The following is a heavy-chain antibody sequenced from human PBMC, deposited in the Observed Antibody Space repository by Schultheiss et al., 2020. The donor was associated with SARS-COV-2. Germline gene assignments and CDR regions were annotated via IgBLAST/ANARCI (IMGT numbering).Heavy chain of an antibody. V-gene: IGHV3-23*01. CDR1: GFTFSSYA. CDR3: AKDRSGSVN. Sequence: GGSLRLSCAASGFTFSSYAMHWVRQAPGKGLEWVSAISGSGGSTYYADSVKGRFTISRDDSKSTLYMQMNSLTAEDTAIYYCAKDRSGSVNWGQGTLVTVSS. CDR2: ISGSGGST. D-gene: IGHD6-19*01. J-gene: IGHJ4*02.